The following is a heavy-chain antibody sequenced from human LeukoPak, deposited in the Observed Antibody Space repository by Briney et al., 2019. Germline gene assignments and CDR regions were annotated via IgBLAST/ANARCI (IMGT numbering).Heavy chain of an antibody. CDR2: INQSGDT. D-gene: IGHD1/OR15-1a*01. V-gene: IGHV4-34*01. J-gene: IGHJ5*02. Sequence: NPSETLSLTCNVSGTSFTHYYWSWIRQTPEKGLEWIGQINQSGDTSYNPSLRSRVTLSVDSSKNQFSLKVTSVTAADTGVYYCARGPGTVGLSPWGQGTLVTVSS. CDR3: ARGPGTVGLSP. CDR1: GTSFTHYY.